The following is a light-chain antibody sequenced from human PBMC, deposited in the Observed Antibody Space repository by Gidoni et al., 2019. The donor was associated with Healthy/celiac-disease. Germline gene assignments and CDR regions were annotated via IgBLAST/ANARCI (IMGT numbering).Light chain of an antibody. CDR1: QSISSY. V-gene: IGKV1-39*01. J-gene: IGKJ3*01. CDR2: AAS. CDR3: QQSYSTPFT. Sequence: DIQMTQSPSSLSASVGDRVTITCRANQSISSYLYWYQQKPGKAPKLLIYAASSLQSGVPSRFSGSGSGTDFTLTISSLQPEDFATYYCQQSYSTPFTFGPXTKVDIK.